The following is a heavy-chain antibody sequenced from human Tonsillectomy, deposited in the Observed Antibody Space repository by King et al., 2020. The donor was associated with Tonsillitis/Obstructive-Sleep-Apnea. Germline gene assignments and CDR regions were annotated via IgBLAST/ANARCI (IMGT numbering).Heavy chain of an antibody. Sequence: VQLQESGPGLVKTSETLSLTCTVSGGSISSYYWSWIRQPPGKGLEWIGYIYYSGSTNYNPSLKSRVTISIDTSKNQFSLKLSSVTAADTAVYYCARDMVLEAGGDAFDIWGQGTMVTVSS. V-gene: IGHV4-59*01. J-gene: IGHJ3*02. D-gene: IGHD2-8*01. CDR3: ARDMVLEAGGDAFDI. CDR1: GGSISSYY. CDR2: IYYSGST.